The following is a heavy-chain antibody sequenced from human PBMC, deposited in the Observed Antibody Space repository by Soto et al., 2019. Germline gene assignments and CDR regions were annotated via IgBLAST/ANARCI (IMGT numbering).Heavy chain of an antibody. J-gene: IGHJ5*02. CDR2: IYYSGST. Sequence: QVQLQESGPGLVKPSQTLSLTCTVSGGSISSGDYYWSWIRQPPGKGLEWIGYIYYSGSTYYNPSLKSRVTISVDTSKNQFSLKLSSVTAADTAVYYCARDYLDSSGYSNWFDPWGQGTLVTVSS. CDR3: ARDYLDSSGYSNWFDP. CDR1: GGSISSGDYY. V-gene: IGHV4-30-4*01. D-gene: IGHD3-22*01.